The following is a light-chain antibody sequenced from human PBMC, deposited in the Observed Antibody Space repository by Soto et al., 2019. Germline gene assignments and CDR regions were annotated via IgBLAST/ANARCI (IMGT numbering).Light chain of an antibody. V-gene: IGKV3-11*01. CDR1: QSVSSY. J-gene: IGKJ4*01. CDR2: DAS. Sequence: EIVLTQSPATLSLSPGERATLSCRASQSVSSYLAWYQQKPGQAPRLLIHDASNRATGIPARCSGSGSGTAFTLTISSLEPEDFAVYYCQQRSNWPLTFGGGTKGEVK. CDR3: QQRSNWPLT.